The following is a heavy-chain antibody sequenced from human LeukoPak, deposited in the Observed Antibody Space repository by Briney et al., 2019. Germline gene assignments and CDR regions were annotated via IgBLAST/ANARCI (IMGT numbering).Heavy chain of an antibody. J-gene: IGHJ6*03. CDR2: INTHNGDT. D-gene: IGHD2-2*03. Sequence: ASVKVSCKASGYTFASFGIAWVRQAPGQGLEWMGWINTHNGDTNYAQKLQGRVTMTTDTSTSTAYMELRSLRSDDTAVYYCARDGYRLSGYFYYMDVWGKGTTVTVSS. CDR1: GYTFASFG. V-gene: IGHV1-18*01. CDR3: ARDGYRLSGYFYYMDV.